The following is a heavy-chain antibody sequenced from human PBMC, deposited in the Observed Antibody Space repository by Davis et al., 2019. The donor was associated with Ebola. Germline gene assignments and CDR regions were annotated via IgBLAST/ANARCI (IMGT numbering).Heavy chain of an antibody. CDR3: ARAQLWLHY. D-gene: IGHD5-18*01. J-gene: IGHJ4*02. V-gene: IGHV4-59*08. CDR1: GGSISSYY. Sequence: MPSETLSLTCTVSGGSISSYYWSWIRQPPGKGLEWIGYIYYSGSTNYNPSLKSRVTISVDTSKNQFSLKLSSVTAADTAVYYCARAQLWLHYWGQGTLVTVSS. CDR2: IYYSGST.